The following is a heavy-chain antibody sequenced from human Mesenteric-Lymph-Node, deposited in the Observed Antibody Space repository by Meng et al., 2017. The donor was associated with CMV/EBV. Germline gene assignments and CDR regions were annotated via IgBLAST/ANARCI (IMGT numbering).Heavy chain of an antibody. V-gene: IGHV1-8*01. D-gene: IGHD3-22*01. Sequence: FTRYDITWVRQATGQGLEWMGWMNPNSGNTGYAQKFQGRVTMTRNTSISTAYMELSSLRSEDTAVYYCARGGSYYDSSGSILEYFQHWGQGTLVTVSS. CDR3: ARGGSYYDSSGSILEYFQH. CDR1: FTRYD. J-gene: IGHJ1*01. CDR2: MNPNSGNT.